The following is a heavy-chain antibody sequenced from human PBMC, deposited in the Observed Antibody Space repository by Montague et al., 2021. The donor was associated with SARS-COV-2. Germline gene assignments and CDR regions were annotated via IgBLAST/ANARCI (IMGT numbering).Heavy chain of an antibody. D-gene: IGHD2-21*02. Sequence: SETLSLTCTVSGGSISSYYWSWIRQPPGKGLQWIGYIYNDGSTNCNPSLKSRVTLSIDTPKNQFSLKLTSVTAADTAVYYCARGGGDSADYYYDAMDVWGQGTTVTVSS. J-gene: IGHJ6*02. CDR1: GGSISSYY. CDR3: ARGGGDSADYYYDAMDV. CDR2: IYNDGST. V-gene: IGHV4-59*01.